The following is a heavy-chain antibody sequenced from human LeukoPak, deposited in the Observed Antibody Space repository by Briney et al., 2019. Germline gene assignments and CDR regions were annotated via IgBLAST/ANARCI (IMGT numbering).Heavy chain of an antibody. V-gene: IGHV4-34*01. J-gene: IGHJ5*02. CDR1: GGSFSGYY. D-gene: IGHD2-2*01. CDR2: INHSGST. CDR3: ARGNCSSTSCHENWFDP. Sequence: SETLSLTCAVYGGSFSGYYWSWIRQPPGKGLEWIGDINHSGSTNYNPSLKSRVTISVDTSKNQFSLKLSSVTAADTAVYYCARGNCSSTSCHENWFDPWGQGTLVTVSS.